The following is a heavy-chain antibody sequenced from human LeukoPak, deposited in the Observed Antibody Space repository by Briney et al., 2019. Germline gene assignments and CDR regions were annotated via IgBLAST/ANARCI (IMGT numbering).Heavy chain of an antibody. D-gene: IGHD3-10*01. J-gene: IGHJ5*02. CDR2: IYTSGST. V-gene: IGHV4-4*07. Sequence: SETLSLTCTVSGGSISSYYWSWIRQPAGKGREWIGRIYTSGSTNYNPSLKSRVTMSVDTSKNQLSLKLSSVTAADTAVYYCARENYYGSGSYYHWGQGTLVTVSS. CDR3: ARENYYGSGSYYH. CDR1: GGSISSYY.